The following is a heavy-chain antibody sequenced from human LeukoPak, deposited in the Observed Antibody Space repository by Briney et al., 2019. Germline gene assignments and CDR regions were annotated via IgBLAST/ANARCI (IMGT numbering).Heavy chain of an antibody. Sequence: GRSLRLSCAASGFTFSNFGMHWVRQAPGKGLEWVAFIRYDGSNKYYADSVRGRFTISRDNSKNTLYLQMNSLRAEDTAVYFCAKGSKAVLFTRDHYMDVWGKGTTVTISS. CDR3: AKGSKAVLFTRDHYMDV. J-gene: IGHJ6*03. CDR1: GFTFSNFG. V-gene: IGHV3-30*02. D-gene: IGHD6-19*01. CDR2: IRYDGSNK.